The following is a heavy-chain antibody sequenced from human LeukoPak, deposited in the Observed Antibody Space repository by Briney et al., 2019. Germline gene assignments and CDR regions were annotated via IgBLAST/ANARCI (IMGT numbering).Heavy chain of an antibody. CDR3: ARDHSITGTTSAFDI. V-gene: IGHV3-66*01. CDR1: GFTFSSYW. Sequence: QSGGSLRLSCAASGFTFSSYWMSWVRQAPGKGLEWVSVIYSGGSTYYADSVKGRFTISRDNSKNSLYLQMNSLRAEDTAVYYCARDHSITGTTSAFDIWGQGTMVTVSS. J-gene: IGHJ3*02. CDR2: IYSGGST. D-gene: IGHD1-7*01.